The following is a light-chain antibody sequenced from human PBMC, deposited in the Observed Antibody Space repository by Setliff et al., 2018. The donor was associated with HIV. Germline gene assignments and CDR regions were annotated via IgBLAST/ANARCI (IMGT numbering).Light chain of an antibody. J-gene: IGLJ1*01. Sequence: QSALTQPASVSGSPGQSITISCTGTSSDVGGHDYVSWYQQLPGKVPKLLIYNVNNRPSGVSDRFSGSKSGNTASLTISGLQAEDEAAYYCSSYVNINTLVFGTGTKVTVL. CDR1: SSDVGGHDY. CDR2: NVN. V-gene: IGLV2-14*03. CDR3: SSYVNINTLV.